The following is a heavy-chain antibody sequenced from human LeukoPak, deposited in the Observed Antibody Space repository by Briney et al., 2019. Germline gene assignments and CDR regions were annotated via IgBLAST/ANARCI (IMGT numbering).Heavy chain of an antibody. Sequence: PSETLSLTCAVYGGSFSGYYWSWLRQPPGKGLEWIGEINHSGSTNYNPSLKSRVTISVDPSQNQFSLKLSSVTAADTAVYYCARGLRTAAFDYWGQGTLVTVSS. CDR3: ARGLRTAAFDY. CDR1: GGSFSGYY. J-gene: IGHJ4*02. CDR2: INHSGST. V-gene: IGHV4-34*01. D-gene: IGHD1-1*01.